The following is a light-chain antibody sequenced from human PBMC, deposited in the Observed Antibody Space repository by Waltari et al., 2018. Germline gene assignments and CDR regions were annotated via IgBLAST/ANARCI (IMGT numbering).Light chain of an antibody. CDR3: NSRDSNGNPFV. CDR2: GKN. V-gene: IGLV3-19*01. CDR1: SLRSYY. J-gene: IGLJ1*01. Sequence: SSELTQDPAVSVALGQTVRITCQGDSLRSYYANWYRQKPGQAPLIVMYGKNNRPSGIPDRFSGSYSGDTASLTITGAQAEDEADYYCNSRDSNGNPFVFGPATKVTVL.